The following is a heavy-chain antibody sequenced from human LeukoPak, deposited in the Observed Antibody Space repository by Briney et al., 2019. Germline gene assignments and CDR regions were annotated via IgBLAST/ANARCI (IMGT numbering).Heavy chain of an antibody. CDR3: ARSFFQWNYGSCLDS. D-gene: IGHD1-7*01. J-gene: IGHJ4*02. CDR2: IAHDGSNK. V-gene: IGHV3-30*03. CDR1: GFSFSNYV. Sequence: PGGSLKLSCAASGFSFSNYVMQWVRQVPGKGLEWVALIAHDGSNKYYADSVKGRFTTSRDNSRSILYLQMNSLRPEDTAVYSCARSFFQWNYGSCLDSWGQGTLVTVSS.